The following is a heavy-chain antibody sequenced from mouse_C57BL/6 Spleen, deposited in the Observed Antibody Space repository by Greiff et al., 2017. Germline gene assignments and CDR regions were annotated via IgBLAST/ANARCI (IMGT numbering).Heavy chain of an antibody. Sequence: LQESGAELARPGASVKLSCKASGYTFTSYGISWVKQRTGQGLEWIGEIYPRSGNTYYNEKFKGKATLTADKSSSTAYMELRSLTSEDSAVYFCARSGEWGYFDYWGQGTTLTVSS. CDR1: GYTFTSYG. CDR2: IYPRSGNT. J-gene: IGHJ2*01. D-gene: IGHD1-3*01. CDR3: ARSGEWGYFDY. V-gene: IGHV1-81*01.